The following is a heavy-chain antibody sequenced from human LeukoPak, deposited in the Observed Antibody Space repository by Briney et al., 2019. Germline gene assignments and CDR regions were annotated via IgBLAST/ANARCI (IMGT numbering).Heavy chain of an antibody. V-gene: IGHV4-39*07. CDR1: GGSISGSSYY. CDR3: ARGLRDFWSGYYGTEFDY. D-gene: IGHD3-3*01. Sequence: SETLSLTCTVSGGSISGSSYYWGWIRQPPGKGLEWIGSIYYSGSTNYNPSLKSRVTISVDTSKNQFSLKLSSVTAADTAVYYCARGLRDFWSGYYGTEFDYWGQGTLVTVSS. J-gene: IGHJ4*02. CDR2: IYYSGST.